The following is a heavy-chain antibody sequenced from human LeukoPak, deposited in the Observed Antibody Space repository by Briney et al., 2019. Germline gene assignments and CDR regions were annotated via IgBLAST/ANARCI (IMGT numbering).Heavy chain of an antibody. CDR2: IRSRTSGYAT. V-gene: IGHV3-73*01. D-gene: IGHD3-9*01. J-gene: IGHJ5*02. Sequence: GGSLRLSCAASGFSFSEAAIHWVRQASGKGLEWVGRIRSRTSGYATAYGGSVNGRFRISRDDSKNTAYLQMDSLRTEDTAIYYCVRRLIGSWGQGTLVTVSS. CDR1: GFSFSEAA. CDR3: VRRLIGS.